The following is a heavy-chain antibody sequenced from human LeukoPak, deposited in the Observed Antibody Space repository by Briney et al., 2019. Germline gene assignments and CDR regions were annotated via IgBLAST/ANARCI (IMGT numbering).Heavy chain of an antibody. CDR3: ARGQWVVVVAATNLAN. CDR1: GFTVRTNY. D-gene: IGHD2-15*01. CDR2: IHDDGST. Sequence: GGSLRLSCAASGFTVRTNYMSWVRQAPGKGLEWVSLIHDDGSTYYADSVKGRFTISRDNSKNTLYLQMNSLRAEDTAVYYCARGQWVVVVAATNLANWGQGTLVTVSS. J-gene: IGHJ4*02. V-gene: IGHV3-53*05.